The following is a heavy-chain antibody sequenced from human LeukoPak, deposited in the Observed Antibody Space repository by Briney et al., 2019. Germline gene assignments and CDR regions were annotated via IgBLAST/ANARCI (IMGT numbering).Heavy chain of an antibody. CDR1: GFTFSDYY. J-gene: IGHJ4*02. D-gene: IGHD3-22*01. CDR2: ISSSGSTI. CDR3: ASLGYYDSSGYYEDY. Sequence: GGSLRLSCAASGFTFSDYYMSWIRQAPGKGLEWVSYISSSGSTIYYADSVKGRFTISRDNAKNSLYLQMNSLRAEDTAVYYCASLGYYDSSGYYEDYWGQGTLVTVSS. V-gene: IGHV3-11*01.